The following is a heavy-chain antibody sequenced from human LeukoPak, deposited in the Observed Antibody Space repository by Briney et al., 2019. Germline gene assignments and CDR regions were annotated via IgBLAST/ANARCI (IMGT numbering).Heavy chain of an antibody. Sequence: PSETLSLTCAVSGYSISSSNWWGWIRQPPGKGLEWIGYIYYSGSTNYNPSLKSRVTMSVDTSKNQFSLKLSSVTALDTAVYYCARTPLWFGELSPYYLDYWGQGTLVTVSS. CDR1: GYSISSSNW. J-gene: IGHJ4*02. CDR3: ARTPLWFGELSPYYLDY. CDR2: IYYSGST. D-gene: IGHD3-10*01. V-gene: IGHV4-28*06.